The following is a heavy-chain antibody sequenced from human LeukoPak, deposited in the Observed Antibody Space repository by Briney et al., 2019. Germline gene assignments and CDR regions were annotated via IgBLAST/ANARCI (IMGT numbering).Heavy chain of an antibody. Sequence: ASVKVSCKASGYTFTSDGISWVRQAPGQGLEWMGWISAYNGNTNYAQKLQGRVTTTTDTSTSTAYMELRSLRSDDTAVYYCARGPVSGSYINWYFDLWGRGTLVTVSS. J-gene: IGHJ2*01. CDR1: GYTFTSDG. CDR2: ISAYNGNT. CDR3: ARGPVSGSYINWYFDL. V-gene: IGHV1-18*01. D-gene: IGHD3-3*01.